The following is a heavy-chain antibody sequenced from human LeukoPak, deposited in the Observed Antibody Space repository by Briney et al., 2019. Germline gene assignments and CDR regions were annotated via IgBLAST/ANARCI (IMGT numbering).Heavy chain of an antibody. CDR1: GGSFSGYY. V-gene: IGHV4-34*01. Sequence: PSETLSLTCAVYGGSFSGYYWSWIRQPPGKGRGWIGEINHSGSTNYTPSLKSRVTISVDTSKNQFSLKLSSVTAADTAVYYCARGLRTRDGYNYRWLSGYYFDYWGQGTLVTVSS. CDR2: INHSGST. J-gene: IGHJ4*02. CDR3: ARGLRTRDGYNYRWLSGYYFDY. D-gene: IGHD5-24*01.